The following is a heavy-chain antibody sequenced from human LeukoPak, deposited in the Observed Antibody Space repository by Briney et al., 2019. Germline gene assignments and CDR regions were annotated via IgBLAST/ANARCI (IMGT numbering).Heavy chain of an antibody. J-gene: IGHJ4*02. CDR1: GFTFSSYE. CDR3: AKDPMYYYDSSGYPPTAND. CDR2: ISSSGSTI. V-gene: IGHV3-48*03. D-gene: IGHD3-22*01. Sequence: GGSLRLSCAASGFTFSSYEMNWVRQAPGKGLEWVSYISSSGSTIYYADSVKGRFTISRDNSKNSLYLQMSSLRTEDTALYYCAKDPMYYYDSSGYPPTANDWGQGTLVTVSS.